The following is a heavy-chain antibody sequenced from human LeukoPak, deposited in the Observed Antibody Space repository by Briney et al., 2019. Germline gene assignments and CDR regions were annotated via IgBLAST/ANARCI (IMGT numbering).Heavy chain of an antibody. CDR1: GFTFSSYA. CDR3: GRQIYDDSYYFDY. J-gene: IGHJ4*02. D-gene: IGHD4-17*01. CDR2: ISGGGGST. Sequence: PGGSLRLSCAVSGFTFSSYAMSWVRQAPGKGLEWVSSISGGGGSTFYADSVKGRFTTSRDNSKSTLFLQMNSLRAEDTAVYYCGRQIYDDSYYFDYWGQGSLVTVSS. V-gene: IGHV3-23*01.